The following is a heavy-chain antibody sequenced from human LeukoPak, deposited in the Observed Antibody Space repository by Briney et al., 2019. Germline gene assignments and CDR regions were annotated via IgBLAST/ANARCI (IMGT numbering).Heavy chain of an antibody. D-gene: IGHD2-2*01. V-gene: IGHV4-38-2*02. CDR1: GCSISSGYY. Sequence: PSETLSLTCTVSGCSISSGYYWGWIRQPPRKGLEWIGSIYHSGSTYYNPSLKSRVTISVDTSKNQFSLKLSSVTAADTAVYYCASYCSSTSCRFDYWGQGTLVTVSS. J-gene: IGHJ4*02. CDR3: ASYCSSTSCRFDY. CDR2: IYHSGST.